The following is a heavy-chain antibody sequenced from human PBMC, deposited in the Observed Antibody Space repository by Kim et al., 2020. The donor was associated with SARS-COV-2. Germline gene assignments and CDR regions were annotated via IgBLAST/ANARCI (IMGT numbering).Heavy chain of an antibody. CDR2: FDPEDGET. CDR1: GYTLTELS. J-gene: IGHJ2*01. Sequence: ASVKVSCKVSGYTLTELSMHWVRQAPGKGLEWMGGFDPEDGETIYAQKFQGRVTMTEDTSTDTAYMELSSLRSEDTAVYYCATPLTAMSGSYWYFDLWGRGTLVTVSS. CDR3: ATPLTAMSGSYWYFDL. D-gene: IGHD1-26*01. V-gene: IGHV1-24*01.